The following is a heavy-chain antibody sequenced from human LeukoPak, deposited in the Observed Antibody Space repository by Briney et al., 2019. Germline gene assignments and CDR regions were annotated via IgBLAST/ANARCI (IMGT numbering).Heavy chain of an antibody. Sequence: SETLSLTCTVSGGPISSSSYYWVWIRQPPGKRLVGIGSLHYSGRTYDNPSLKSRVTISLDTSKTHFSLKLSSVTAADTAVYYRARPLGYCSGGSCYGDAFDIWGQGTMVTVSS. CDR3: ARPLGYCSGGSCYGDAFDI. D-gene: IGHD2-15*01. V-gene: IGHV4-39*02. J-gene: IGHJ3*02. CDR2: LHYSGRT. CDR1: GGPISSSSYY.